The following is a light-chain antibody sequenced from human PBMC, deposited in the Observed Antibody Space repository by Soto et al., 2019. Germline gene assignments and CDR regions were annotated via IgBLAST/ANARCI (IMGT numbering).Light chain of an antibody. CDR2: KAS. Sequence: DIQMTQSPSTLSASVGDRVTITCRGSQSMSVWLAWYQQKPGKATKLLIYKASSLESGVLSRFSGSGSGTEFSLTISGLQPDDFATYFYQQYNCYPWTFGQGTKVEIK. CDR1: QSMSVW. CDR3: QQYNCYPWT. J-gene: IGKJ1*01. V-gene: IGKV1-5*03.